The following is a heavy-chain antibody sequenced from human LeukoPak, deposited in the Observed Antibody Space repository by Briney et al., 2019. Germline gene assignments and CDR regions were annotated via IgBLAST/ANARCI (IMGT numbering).Heavy chain of an antibody. J-gene: IGHJ4*02. Sequence: GGSLRPSCAASGFTFSSYWMSWVRQAPGKGLEWVANIKQDGSEKYYVDSVKGRFTISRDDAKNSLSLQMNSLRAEDTAVYYCVRDGGVSGYDLLDYWGQGTLVTVSS. CDR3: VRDGGVSGYDLLDY. CDR1: GFTFSSYW. D-gene: IGHD5-12*01. CDR2: IKQDGSEK. V-gene: IGHV3-7*01.